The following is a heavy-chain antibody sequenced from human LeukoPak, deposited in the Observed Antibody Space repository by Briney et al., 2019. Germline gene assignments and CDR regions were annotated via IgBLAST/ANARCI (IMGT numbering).Heavy chain of an antibody. CDR1: GYTFTSYG. V-gene: IGHV1-18*01. J-gene: IGHJ6*03. Sequence: ASVKVSCKASGYTFTSYGISWLRQAPGQGLEWLGWVTAFNENTDYSRKVQGRVTMTRDRSTDTAYMELRSLRFDDTAVYYCARNSYGYKFSMDVWGKGTSVTVSS. CDR2: VTAFNENT. D-gene: IGHD5-18*01. CDR3: ARNSYGYKFSMDV.